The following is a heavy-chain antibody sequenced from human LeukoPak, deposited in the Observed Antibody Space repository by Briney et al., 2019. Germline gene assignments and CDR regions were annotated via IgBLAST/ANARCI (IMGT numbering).Heavy chain of an antibody. CDR3: AKETVVADY. Sequence: GGSLRLSCAASGFIFNSYAMTWVRQAPGKGLEWVSAISAGGGSTYYADSVKGRFTISRDNSKNTLYLQMNSLSAEDTAVYYCAKETVVADYWGQGTLVTVSS. V-gene: IGHV3-23*01. CDR1: GFIFNSYA. J-gene: IGHJ4*02. D-gene: IGHD3-22*01. CDR2: ISAGGGST.